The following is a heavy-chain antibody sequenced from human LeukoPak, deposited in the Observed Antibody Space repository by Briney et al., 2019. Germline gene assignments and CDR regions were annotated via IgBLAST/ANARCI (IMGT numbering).Heavy chain of an antibody. J-gene: IGHJ4*02. CDR1: GFTFSDYY. CDR3: ARDRDGYNRNFDY. CDR2: ISSSGSTI. V-gene: IGHV3-11*04. Sequence: GGSLRLSCAPSGFTFSDYYMSRIRQAPGKGLEWVSYISSSGSTIYYADSVKGRFTISRDNAKNSLYLQMNSLRAEDTAVYYCARDRDGYNRNFDYWGQGTLVTVSS. D-gene: IGHD5-24*01.